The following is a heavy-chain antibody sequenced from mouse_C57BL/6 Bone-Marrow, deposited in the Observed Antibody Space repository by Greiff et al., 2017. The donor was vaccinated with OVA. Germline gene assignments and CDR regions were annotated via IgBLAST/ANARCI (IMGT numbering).Heavy chain of an antibody. CDR2: ISYDGSN. CDR3: ARRGTRYWYFDV. Sequence: EVQLQESGPGLVKPSQSLSLTCSVTGYSITSGYYWNWIRQFPGNKLEWMGYISYDGSNNYNPSLKNRISITRDTSKNQFFLKLNSVTTEDTATYYCARRGTRYWYFDVWGTGTTVTVSS. V-gene: IGHV3-6*01. CDR1: GYSITSGYY. J-gene: IGHJ1*03. D-gene: IGHD3-3*01.